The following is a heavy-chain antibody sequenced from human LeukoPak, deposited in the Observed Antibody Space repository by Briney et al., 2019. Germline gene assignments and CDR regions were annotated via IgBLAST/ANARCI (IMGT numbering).Heavy chain of an antibody. CDR2: ISSSGSTI. V-gene: IGHV3-11*04. J-gene: IGHJ2*01. CDR1: GFTFSDYY. D-gene: IGHD5-24*01. CDR3: ARGPQRWLQLNWYFDL. Sequence: GGSLRLSCAASGFTFSDYYMSWIRQAPGKGLEWVSYISSSGSTIYYADSVKGRFTISRDNAKNSLYLQMNSLRAEDTAVYYCARGPQRWLQLNWYFDLWGRGTLVTVSS.